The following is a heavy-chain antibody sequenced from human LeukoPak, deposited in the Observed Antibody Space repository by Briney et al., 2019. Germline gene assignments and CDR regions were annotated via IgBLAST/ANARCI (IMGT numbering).Heavy chain of an antibody. J-gene: IGHJ4*02. CDR1: GYTFTSYG. D-gene: IGHD3-10*01. CDR3: AREELFNGRGVFDY. V-gene: IGHV1-18*01. Sequence: ASVKVSCKASGYTFTSYGISWVRQAPGQGLEWMGWISAYNGNTNYAQKLQGRVTMTTDTSTSTAYMELRSLRSDDTAVYYCAREELFNGRGVFDYWGQGTLVTVSS. CDR2: ISAYNGNT.